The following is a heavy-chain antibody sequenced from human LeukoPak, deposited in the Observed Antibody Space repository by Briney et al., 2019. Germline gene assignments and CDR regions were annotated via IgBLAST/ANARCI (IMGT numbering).Heavy chain of an antibody. J-gene: IGHJ3*02. Sequence: PGGSLRLSCAASGFTFSSYAMSWVRQAPGKGLEWVSAISGSGGSTYYADSVKGRFTISRDNSKNTLYLQMNSLRAEDTAVYYCAKSYYYDSSGYYYSAAFDIWGQGTMVTVSS. CDR2: ISGSGGST. CDR3: AKSYYYDSSGYYYSAAFDI. D-gene: IGHD3-22*01. V-gene: IGHV3-23*01. CDR1: GFTFSSYA.